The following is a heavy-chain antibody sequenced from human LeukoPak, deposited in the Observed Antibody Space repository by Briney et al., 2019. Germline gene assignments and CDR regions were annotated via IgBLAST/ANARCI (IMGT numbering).Heavy chain of an antibody. J-gene: IGHJ3*02. CDR1: GFTFSSYG. CDR3: ARAYFDWQSDAFDI. D-gene: IGHD3-9*01. CDR2: IRYDGSNK. V-gene: IGHV3-30*02. Sequence: GGSLRLSCAASGFTFSSYGMHWVRQAPGKGLEWVAFIRYDGSNKYYADSVKGRFTISRDNSKNTLYLQMNSLRAEDTAVYYCARAYFDWQSDAFDIWGQGTMVTVSS.